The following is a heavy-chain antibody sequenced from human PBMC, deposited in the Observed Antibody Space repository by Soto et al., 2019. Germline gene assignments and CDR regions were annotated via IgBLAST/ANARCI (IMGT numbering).Heavy chain of an antibody. V-gene: IGHV3-48*03. CDR3: TRSGNKFYYYGMDV. J-gene: IGHJ6*02. D-gene: IGHD6-25*01. CDR2: ISSSGSVI. CDR1: GFTFRSYE. Sequence: GESLKISCVASGFTFRSYEMNWVRQAPGKGLEWVSYISSSGSVIKYGDSVKGRFTISRDNAKNSLYLQMNSLRAEDTALYYCTRSGNKFYYYGMDVWGQGTTVTVSS.